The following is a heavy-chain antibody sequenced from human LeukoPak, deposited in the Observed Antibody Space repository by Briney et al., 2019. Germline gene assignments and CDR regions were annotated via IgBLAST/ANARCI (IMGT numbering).Heavy chain of an antibody. Sequence: SETLSLTCTVSGGSISSYYWSWIRQPAGKGLEWIGRIYTSGSTNYNPSLKSRVTISVDTSKNQFSLKLSSVTAADTAVYYCARANYYDSRGHDITGGYYYGMDVWGQGTTVTVSS. CDR1: GGSISSYY. V-gene: IGHV4-4*07. CDR3: ARANYYDSRGHDITGGYYYGMDV. J-gene: IGHJ6*02. CDR2: IYTSGST. D-gene: IGHD3-22*01.